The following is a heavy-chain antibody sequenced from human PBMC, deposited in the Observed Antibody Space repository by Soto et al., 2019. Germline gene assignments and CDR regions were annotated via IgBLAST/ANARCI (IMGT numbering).Heavy chain of an antibody. Sequence: GESLKISCKGSGYSFTSYWIGWVRQMPGKGLEWMGIIYPGDSDTRYSPSFQGQVTISADKSISTAYLQWSSLKASDTAMYYCARQGVRDLYYYYGRDVWGQGTTVTVSS. V-gene: IGHV5-51*01. CDR2: IYPGDSDT. D-gene: IGHD3-10*01. CDR1: GYSFTSYW. J-gene: IGHJ6*02. CDR3: ARQGVRDLYYYYGRDV.